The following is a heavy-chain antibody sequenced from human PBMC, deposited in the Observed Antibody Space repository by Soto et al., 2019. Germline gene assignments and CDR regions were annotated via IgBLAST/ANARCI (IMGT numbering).Heavy chain of an antibody. V-gene: IGHV1-3*01. Sequence: WKARGDGFTSKARRWPHHDQGQRLERMGWINAGNGNTKYSQKFQGRVTITRDTSASTAYMELSSLRSEDTAVYYCARDRSESYYAFDYWGQGTLVTVSP. D-gene: IGHD1-26*01. CDR2: INAGNGNT. CDR1: GDGFTSKA. J-gene: IGHJ4*02. CDR3: ARDRSESYYAFDY.